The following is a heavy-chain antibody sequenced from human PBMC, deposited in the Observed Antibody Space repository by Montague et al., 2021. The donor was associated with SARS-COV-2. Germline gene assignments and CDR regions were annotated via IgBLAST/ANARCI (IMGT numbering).Heavy chain of an antibody. D-gene: IGHD5-12*01. CDR2: FYSVGST. Sequence: SETLSLTCTVSGASVSSSDWGWIRQSPGKGLEWIGYFYSVGSTDYNPSLKSRVTISRDTSKNQFSLKVRSVTAADTAVYYCARLQGGRRLMDYWGQGTLVTVPS. CDR1: GASVSSSD. CDR3: ARLQGGRRLMDY. V-gene: IGHV4-59*02. J-gene: IGHJ4*02.